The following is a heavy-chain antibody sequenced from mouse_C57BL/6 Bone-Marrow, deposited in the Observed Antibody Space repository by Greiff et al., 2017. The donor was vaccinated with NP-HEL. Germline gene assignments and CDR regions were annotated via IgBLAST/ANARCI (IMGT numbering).Heavy chain of an antibody. CDR3: ARGGTVVATYYAMDY. CDR2: IWSGGSS. V-gene: IGHV2-2*01. J-gene: IGHJ4*01. Sequence: QVQLQQSGPGLVQPSQSLSITCTVSGFSLTSYGVHWVRQSPGKGLEWLGAIWSGGSSAYNAAFISRLSISKDNSKSQVFVKMNSLQADDTAIYYCARGGTVVATYYAMDYWGQGTSVTVSS. CDR1: GFSLTSYG. D-gene: IGHD1-1*01.